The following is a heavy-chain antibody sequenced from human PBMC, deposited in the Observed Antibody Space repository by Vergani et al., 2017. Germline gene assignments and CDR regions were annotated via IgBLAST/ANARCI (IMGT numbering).Heavy chain of an antibody. CDR1: GFTFSSYA. V-gene: IGHV3-23*01. CDR3: ANPYYDFWGGYSGSYYFDY. CDR2: ISGSGGST. D-gene: IGHD3-3*01. Sequence: EVQLLESGGGLVQPGGSLRLSCAASGFTFSSYAMSWVRQAPGKGLEWVSAISGSGGSTYYADSVKGRFTISRDNSKNTLYLQMNSLRAEDTAVYYCANPYYDFWGGYSGSYYFDYWGQGTLVTVSS. J-gene: IGHJ4*02.